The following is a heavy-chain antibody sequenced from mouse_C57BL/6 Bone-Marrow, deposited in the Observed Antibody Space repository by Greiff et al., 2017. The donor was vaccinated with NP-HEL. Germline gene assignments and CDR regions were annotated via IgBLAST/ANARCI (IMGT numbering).Heavy chain of an antibody. J-gene: IGHJ4*01. Sequence: QVQLQQSGPGLVQPSQSLSITCTVSGFSLTSYGVHWVRQSPGKGLEWLGVLWRGGSTDYNAAFMSRMSITKDTSQSQVFCKMNSLQADDTAIYYCAKLGVVATEYYAMDYWGQGTSVTVSS. CDR1: GFSLTSYG. D-gene: IGHD1-1*01. V-gene: IGHV2-5*01. CDR3: AKLGVVATEYYAMDY. CDR2: LWRGGST.